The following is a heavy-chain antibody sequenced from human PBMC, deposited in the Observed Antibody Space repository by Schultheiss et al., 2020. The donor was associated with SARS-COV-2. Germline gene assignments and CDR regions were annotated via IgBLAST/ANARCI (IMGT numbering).Heavy chain of an antibody. CDR1: GGTFSSYA. Sequence: SVKVSCKASGGTFSSYAISWVRQAPGQGLEWMGGIIPIFGTANYAQKFQGRVTITADESTITAYMELSSLRSEDTAVYYCASDPRIFESGYYGMDVWGQGTTVTVSS. J-gene: IGHJ6*02. CDR3: ASDPRIFESGYYGMDV. D-gene: IGHD3-3*01. CDR2: IIPIFGTA. V-gene: IGHV1-69*13.